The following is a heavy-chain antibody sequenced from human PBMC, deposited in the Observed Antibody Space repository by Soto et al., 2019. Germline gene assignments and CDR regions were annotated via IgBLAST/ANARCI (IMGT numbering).Heavy chain of an antibody. V-gene: IGHV3-48*01. CDR3: AREVEGMDV. CDR2: ISSNSSTI. Sequence: PGGSLRLSCAASGFTFSSYSMNWVRQAPGKGLEWVSYISSNSSTIYYADSVKGRFTISRDNSKNTLYLQMNSLRPEDTAVYYCAREVEGMDVWGQGTTVTVSS. J-gene: IGHJ6*02. CDR1: GFTFSSYS.